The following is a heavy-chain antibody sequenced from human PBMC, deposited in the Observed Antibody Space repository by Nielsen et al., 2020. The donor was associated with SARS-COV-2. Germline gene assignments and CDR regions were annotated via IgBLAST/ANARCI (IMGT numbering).Heavy chain of an antibody. Sequence: GESLKLSCTASGFTFGDYAMSWFRQAPGKGLEWVGFIRSKAYGGTTEYAASVKGRFTISRDDSKSIAYLQMNSLKTEDTAVYYCTRAGAYIQYYDSSGLDYWGQGTLVTVSS. V-gene: IGHV3-49*03. D-gene: IGHD3-22*01. CDR1: GFTFGDYA. CDR2: IRSKAYGGTT. CDR3: TRAGAYIQYYDSSGLDY. J-gene: IGHJ4*02.